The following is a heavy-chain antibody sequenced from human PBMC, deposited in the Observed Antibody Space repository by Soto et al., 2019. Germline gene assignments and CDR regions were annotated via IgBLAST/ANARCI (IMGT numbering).Heavy chain of an antibody. CDR2: IYHFGRI. J-gene: IGHJ6*02. Sequence: HLQESGSGLVKPLETLTLTCAVSGASVSGGGYSWNWIRQSPGKGLEWIGTIYHFGRIYYNPSLKSRVTISVDSSKNQFSRKLNSVPAADTAVYSCAAGWDTVDGTTYYYYGMDVWGLGTTVTVSS. CDR1: GASVSGGGYS. CDR3: AAGWDTVDGTTYYYYGMDV. V-gene: IGHV4-30-2*06. D-gene: IGHD1-26*01.